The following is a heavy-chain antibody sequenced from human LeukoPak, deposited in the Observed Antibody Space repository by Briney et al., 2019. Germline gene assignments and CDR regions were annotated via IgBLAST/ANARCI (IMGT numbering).Heavy chain of an antibody. Sequence: GGSLRLSCTASGFTFSTNSMNWVRQAPGKGLEWVSYIGGRSAAIYYADSVKGRFTISRDNAKNSLYMEMNSLRAEDTAVYYCARARAAHPYYFDTWARGTLVAVSS. CDR1: GFTFSTNS. V-gene: IGHV3-48*04. J-gene: IGHJ4*02. D-gene: IGHD6-6*01. CDR3: ARARAAHPYYFDT. CDR2: IGGRSAAI.